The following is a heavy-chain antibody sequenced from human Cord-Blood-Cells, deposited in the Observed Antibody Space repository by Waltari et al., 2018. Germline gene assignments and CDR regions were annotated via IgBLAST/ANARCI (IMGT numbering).Heavy chain of an antibody. V-gene: IGHV4-59*08. D-gene: IGHD4-17*01. J-gene: IGHJ5*02. CDR1: GGSLSSYY. CDR2: IYYSGST. CDR3: ARGGDYWFDP. Sequence: QVQLQESGPGLVKPSETLSLTCTVSGGSLSSYYWSWIRQPPGKGLEWIGYIYYSGSTNYNPSLKSRVTITVDTPKNQFSLKLSSVTAADTAVYYCARGGDYWFDPWGQGTLVTVSS.